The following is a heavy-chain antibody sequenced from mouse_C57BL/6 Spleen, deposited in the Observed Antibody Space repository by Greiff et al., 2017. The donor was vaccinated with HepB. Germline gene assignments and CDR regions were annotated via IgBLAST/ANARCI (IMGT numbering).Heavy chain of an antibody. CDR1: GYTFTSYW. D-gene: IGHD4-1*01. CDR3: LTGTRGYAMDY. J-gene: IGHJ4*01. V-gene: IGHV1-61*01. Sequence: VQLQQSGAELVRPGSSVKLSCKASGYTFTSYWMDWVKQRPGQGLEWIGNIYPSDSETHYNQKFKDKATLTVDKSSSTAYMQLSSLTSEDFAVYDWLTGTRGYAMDYWGQGTSVTVSS. CDR2: IYPSDSET.